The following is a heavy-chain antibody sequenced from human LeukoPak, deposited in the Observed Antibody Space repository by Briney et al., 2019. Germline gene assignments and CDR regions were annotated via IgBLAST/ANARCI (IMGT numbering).Heavy chain of an antibody. D-gene: IGHD5-18*01. J-gene: IGHJ1*01. V-gene: IGHV1-18*04. Sequence: GASVKVSCKASGYTFTSYYMHWVRQAPGQGLEWMGWISAYNGNTNYAQKLQGRVTMTTDTSTSTAYMELRSLRSDDTAVYYCARERRVGYSYGYGTEYFQHWGQGTLVTVSS. CDR3: ARERRVGYSYGYGTEYFQH. CDR2: ISAYNGNT. CDR1: GYTFTSYY.